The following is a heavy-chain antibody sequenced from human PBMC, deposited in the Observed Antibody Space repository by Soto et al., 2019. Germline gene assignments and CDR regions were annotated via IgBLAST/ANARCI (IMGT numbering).Heavy chain of an antibody. CDR3: AAGTLGLEYSSYYYYYGMDV. CDR1: GFTFTSSA. J-gene: IGHJ6*02. CDR2: IVVGSGNT. Sequence: ASVKVSCKASGFTFTSSAVQWVRQARGQRLEWIGWIVVGSGNTNYAQKFQERVTITRDMSTSTAYMELSSLRSEDTAVYYCAAGTLGLEYSSYYYYYGMDVWGQGTTVTVSS. D-gene: IGHD6-13*01. V-gene: IGHV1-58*01.